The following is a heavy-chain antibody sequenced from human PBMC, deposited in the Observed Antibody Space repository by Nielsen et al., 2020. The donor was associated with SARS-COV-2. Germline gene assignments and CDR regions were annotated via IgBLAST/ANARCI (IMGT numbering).Heavy chain of an antibody. V-gene: IGHV3-53*01. J-gene: IGHJ5*02. CDR3: ARDLAAAAGP. Sequence: GESLKISCAASGFTVSSNYMSWVRQAPGKGLEWVSVIYSGGSTYYADSVKGRFTISRDNSKNTLYLQMNSLRAEDTAVYYCARDLAAAAGPWGQGTLVTVSS. CDR1: GFTVSSNY. D-gene: IGHD6-13*01. CDR2: IYSGGST.